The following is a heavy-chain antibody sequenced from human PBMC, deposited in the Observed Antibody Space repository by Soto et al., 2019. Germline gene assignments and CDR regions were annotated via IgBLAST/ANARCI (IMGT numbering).Heavy chain of an antibody. V-gene: IGHV4-31*03. CDR3: ARSNLDSNVLFDY. J-gene: IGHJ4*02. Sequence: ASETLSLTCSVSGGSISSGGHYWSWIRQHPGKGLEWIGYIYYSGTTYYNPSLKSRVTISVDTSENQFSLKLSSVTAADTAVYYCARSNLDSNVLFDYWGQGTLVTVSS. D-gene: IGHD4-4*01. CDR2: IYYSGTT. CDR1: GGSISSGGHY.